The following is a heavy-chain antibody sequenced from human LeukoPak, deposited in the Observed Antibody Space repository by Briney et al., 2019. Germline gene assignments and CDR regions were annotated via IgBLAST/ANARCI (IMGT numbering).Heavy chain of an antibody. Sequence: PGRSLRLSCAASGFTFSSYGMHWVRQAPGKGQEWVAVISYDGSNKYYADSVKGRFTISRDNSKNTLYLQMNSLRAEDTAVYYCAKASMIVVIYGMDVWGQGTTVTVSS. D-gene: IGHD3-22*01. CDR2: ISYDGSNK. CDR1: GFTFSSYG. CDR3: AKASMIVVIYGMDV. J-gene: IGHJ6*02. V-gene: IGHV3-30*18.